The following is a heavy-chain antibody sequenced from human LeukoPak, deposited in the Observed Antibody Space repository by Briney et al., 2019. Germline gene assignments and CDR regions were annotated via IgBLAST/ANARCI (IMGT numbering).Heavy chain of an antibody. Sequence: GGSLRLSCAASGFTFSSYAIYWVRQAPGKGLEWVSGISGSGGITYFADPVKGRFIISRDNSKNTVYLQMNSLRVEDTAVYYCAKTTTGYSSGRYPGWPVDYWGQGTLVTVSS. D-gene: IGHD6-19*01. V-gene: IGHV3-23*01. CDR2: ISGSGGIT. J-gene: IGHJ4*02. CDR1: GFTFSSYA. CDR3: AKTTTGYSSGRYPGWPVDY.